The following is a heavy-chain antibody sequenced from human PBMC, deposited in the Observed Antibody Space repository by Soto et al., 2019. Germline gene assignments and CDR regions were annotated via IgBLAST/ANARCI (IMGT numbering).Heavy chain of an antibody. CDR3: ARDHFRYEYGMDV. D-gene: IGHD3-3*01. J-gene: IGHJ6*02. CDR2: ISYDGSNK. V-gene: IGHV3-30-3*01. CDR1: GFTFSSYA. Sequence: QVQLVESGGGVVQPGRSLRLSCAASGFTFSSYAMHWVRQAPGEGLERVAVISYDGSNKYYAESVKGRFTISRDNSKNTLYLQMNSLRAEDTAVYYCARDHFRYEYGMDVWGHGTTVTVSS.